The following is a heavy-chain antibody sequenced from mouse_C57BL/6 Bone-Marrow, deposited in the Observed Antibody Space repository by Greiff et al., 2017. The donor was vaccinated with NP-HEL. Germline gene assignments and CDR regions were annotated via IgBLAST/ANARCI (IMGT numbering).Heavy chain of an antibody. D-gene: IGHD2-4*01. J-gene: IGHJ3*01. V-gene: IGHV7-1*01. CDR2: SRNKANDYTT. CDR3: ARDANYDPFAY. CDR1: GFTFSDFY. Sequence: EVQRVESGGGLVQSGRSLRLSCATSGFTFSDFYMEWVRQAPGKGLEWIAASRNKANDYTTEYSASVKGRFIVSRDTSQSILYLQMNALRAEDTAIYYCARDANYDPFAYWGQGTLVTVSA.